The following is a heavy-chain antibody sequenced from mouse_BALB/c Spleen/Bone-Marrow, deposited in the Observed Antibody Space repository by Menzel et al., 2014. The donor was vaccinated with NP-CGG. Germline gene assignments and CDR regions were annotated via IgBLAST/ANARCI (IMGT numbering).Heavy chain of an antibody. D-gene: IGHD1-1*01. CDR3: TRRGSSWCFEV. J-gene: IGHJ1*01. CDR1: GYSFTGYS. Sequence: SGPELVKPGASVKISCKASGYSFTGYSMNWVKQSIGKSLEWIGNIDPYYGGTTYNQKFKGKATLTVDKSSSTAYMQLKSLTSEDSAVYYCTRRGSSWCFEVWGAGTTVTVSS. CDR2: IDPYYGGT. V-gene: IGHV1S135*01.